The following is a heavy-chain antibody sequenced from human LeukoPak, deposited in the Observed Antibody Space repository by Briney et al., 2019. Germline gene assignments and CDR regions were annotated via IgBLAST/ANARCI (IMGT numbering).Heavy chain of an antibody. V-gene: IGHV3-9*01. CDR2: ISWNSRSI. J-gene: IGHJ4*02. CDR3: AKDSSSGYYRHLDY. D-gene: IGHD3-22*01. CDR1: GFTFHDYG. Sequence: GGSLRLSCVASGFTFHDYGIHWVRQAPGKGLEWFSGISWNSRSIGYADSVKGRFTFSRDNAKNSLYLQMNSLRVEDTAFYYCAKDSSSGYYRHLDYWGQGIQVTVSS.